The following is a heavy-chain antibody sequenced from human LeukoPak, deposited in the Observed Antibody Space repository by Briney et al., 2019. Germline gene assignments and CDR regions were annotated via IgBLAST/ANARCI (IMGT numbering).Heavy chain of an antibody. D-gene: IGHD2-8*01. Sequence: PGGSLRLSCAAPGVNVSNNYMSWIRQAPGKGLEWVADISYDGSNKYYADSVKGRFTISRDNSKNTLFLQMNSLRAEDTAVYYCARGSKEGLCTRGHHMDVWGKGPRSPSP. CDR2: ISYDGSNK. V-gene: IGHV3-30*03. J-gene: IGHJ6*03. CDR1: GVNVSNNY. CDR3: ARGSKEGLCTRGHHMDV.